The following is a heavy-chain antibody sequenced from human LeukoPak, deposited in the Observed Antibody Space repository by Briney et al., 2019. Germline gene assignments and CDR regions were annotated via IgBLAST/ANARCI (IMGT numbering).Heavy chain of an antibody. D-gene: IGHD5-24*01. J-gene: IGHJ2*01. Sequence: SETLSLTCTVSGGSVSSGSYYWSWIRQPPGKGLEWIGYIYHSGSGSTYYNPSLKSRVTISIDKSKNQFSLKLNSVTAADTAVYYCASYNRYFDLWGRGTLVTVSS. V-gene: IGHV4-61*01. CDR1: GGSVSSGSYY. CDR3: ASYNRYFDL. CDR2: IYHSGSGST.